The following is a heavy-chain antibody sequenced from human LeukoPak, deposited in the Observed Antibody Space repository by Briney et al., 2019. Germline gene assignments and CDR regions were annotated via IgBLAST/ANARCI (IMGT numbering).Heavy chain of an antibody. CDR1: GGSISISSYY. CDR2: IYYSGST. Sequence: SETLSLTCTGSGGSISISSYYWGWIRQPPGKGLEWIGSIYYSGSTYYNPSLKSRVTISVDTSKNQFSLKLSSVTAADTAVYYCASILYSSGWYYYFDYWGQGTLVTVSS. V-gene: IGHV4-39*01. CDR3: ASILYSSGWYYYFDY. J-gene: IGHJ4*02. D-gene: IGHD6-19*01.